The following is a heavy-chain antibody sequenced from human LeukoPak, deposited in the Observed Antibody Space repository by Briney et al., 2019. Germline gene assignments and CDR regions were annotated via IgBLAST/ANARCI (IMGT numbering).Heavy chain of an antibody. Sequence: GGSLRLSCAASGFTVSSNYMSWVRQAPGKGLEWVSVIYSGGSTYYADSVKGRFTISRDNSKNTLYLQMNSLRAEDAGLYYCARDAHSSSWYQDYWGQATLVTVSS. CDR1: GFTVSSNY. V-gene: IGHV3-66*01. D-gene: IGHD6-13*01. CDR2: IYSGGST. CDR3: ARDAHSSSWYQDY. J-gene: IGHJ4*02.